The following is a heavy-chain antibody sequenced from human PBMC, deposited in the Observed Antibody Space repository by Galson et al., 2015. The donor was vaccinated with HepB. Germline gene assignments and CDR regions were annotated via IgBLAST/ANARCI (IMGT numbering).Heavy chain of an antibody. Sequence: SLRLSCAASGFTFTTYAMDWLRQAPGKGLAWVASISYDGSTMYYADSVKGRFTISRDNSKDTLYLQMNSLMSEDTAVYYCAREVGSSGWYGDYWGQGTLLIVSS. J-gene: IGHJ4*02. V-gene: IGHV3-30*04. CDR2: ISYDGSTM. D-gene: IGHD6-19*01. CDR3: AREVGSSGWYGDY. CDR1: GFTFTTYA.